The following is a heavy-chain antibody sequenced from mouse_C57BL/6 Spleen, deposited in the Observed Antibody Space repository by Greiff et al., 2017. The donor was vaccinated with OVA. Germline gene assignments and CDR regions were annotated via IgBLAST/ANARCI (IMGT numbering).Heavy chain of an antibody. Sequence: VQLKQSGPVLVKPGASVKMSCKASGYTFTDYYMNWVKQSHGKSLEWIGVINPYNGGTSYNQKFKGKATLTVDKSSSTAYMELNSLTSEDSAVYYCAREGNWDAMDYWGQGTSVTVSS. J-gene: IGHJ4*01. CDR3: AREGNWDAMDY. CDR2: INPYNGGT. CDR1: GYTFTDYY. V-gene: IGHV1-19*01. D-gene: IGHD4-1*01.